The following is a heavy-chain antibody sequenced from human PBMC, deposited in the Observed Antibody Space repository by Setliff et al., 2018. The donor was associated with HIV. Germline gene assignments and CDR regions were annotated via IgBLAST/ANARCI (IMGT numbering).Heavy chain of an antibody. V-gene: IGHV4-38-2*02. D-gene: IGHD3-22*01. Sequence: PSETLSLTCTVSGYSISSGYYWGWIRQPPGKGLEWIGSIHHSGSTYYNPPLKSRVTISVDTSKNQFSLKLSSVTAADTAVYYCARAASVYDSPKGAFDIWGQGTMVTVSS. CDR1: GYSISSGYY. J-gene: IGHJ3*02. CDR2: IHHSGST. CDR3: ARAASVYDSPKGAFDI.